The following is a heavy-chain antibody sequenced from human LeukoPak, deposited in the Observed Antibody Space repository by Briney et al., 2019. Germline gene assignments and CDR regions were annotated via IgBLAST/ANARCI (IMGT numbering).Heavy chain of an antibody. V-gene: IGHV3-15*01. D-gene: IGHD3-10*01. J-gene: IGHJ6*03. CDR2: IKTKSEGGTT. CDR3: TTEFKELGSFFYFYYMDV. Sequence: GGSLRLSCTASGFTFSNARMNWVRQAPGKGLEWVGRIKTKSEGGTTDYAAPAKGRFTISRDDSKNALFLQMDSLKSDDTAMYYCTTEFKELGSFFYFYYMDVWGTGTTVTISS. CDR1: GFTFSNAR.